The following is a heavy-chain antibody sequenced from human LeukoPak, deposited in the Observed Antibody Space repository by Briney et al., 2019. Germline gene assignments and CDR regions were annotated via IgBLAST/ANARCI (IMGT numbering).Heavy chain of an antibody. CDR2: ISYDGSNK. V-gene: IGHV3-30-3*01. J-gene: IGHJ4*02. CDR1: GFTFSSYA. CDR3: ARAQHPQWLVSDY. Sequence: GGSLRLSCAASGFTFSSYAMHWVRQAPGKGLEWVAVISYDGSNKYYADSVKGRFPISRDNSKNTLYLQMNSLRAEDTAVYYCARAQHPQWLVSDYWGQGTLVTVSS. D-gene: IGHD6-19*01.